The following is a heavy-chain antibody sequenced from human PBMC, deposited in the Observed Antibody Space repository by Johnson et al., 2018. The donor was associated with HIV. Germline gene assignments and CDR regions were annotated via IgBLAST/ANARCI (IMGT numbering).Heavy chain of an antibody. CDR2: IHYDGSNK. V-gene: IGHV3-30*02. CDR3: ARSDSGYDAFDI. CDR1: GFTFSLSA. D-gene: IGHD5-12*01. Sequence: QVQLVESGGGVVQPGGSLRLTCAAFGFTFSLSAMHWVRQAPGKGLACVTSIHYDGSNKYYADSVKRRFTISRDKSKNTLHMQMNNVRAEDTAIYYCARSDSGYDAFDIWGQGTMVSVSS. J-gene: IGHJ3*02.